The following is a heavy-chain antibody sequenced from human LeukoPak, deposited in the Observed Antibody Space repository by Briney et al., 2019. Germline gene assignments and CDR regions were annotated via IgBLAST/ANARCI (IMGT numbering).Heavy chain of an antibody. CDR3: AREGYDTSGYYAFAN. V-gene: IGHV4-34*01. D-gene: IGHD3-22*01. J-gene: IGHJ4*02. CDR1: GGSFSGYY. Sequence: PSETLSLTCAVYGGSFSGYYWSWIRQPPGKGLEWIGEINHSGSTNYNPSLKSRVTISVDTSKNQFSLKLSSVTAADTAVYYCAREGYDTSGYYAFANWGQGTLVSVSS. CDR2: INHSGST.